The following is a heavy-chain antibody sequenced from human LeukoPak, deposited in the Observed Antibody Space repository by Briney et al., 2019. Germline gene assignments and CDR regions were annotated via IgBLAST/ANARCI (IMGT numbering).Heavy chain of an antibody. CDR1: GSTFSSYA. D-gene: IGHD5-12*01. Sequence: GTSLRLSCAASGSTFSSYAMHWVRQAPGKGLDWVAVISYDGSHKYYADSVKGRFTISRDNSKNSLYLQMNSLRAEDTAVYYCARSAGFSGYLDYWGQGTLVTVSS. CDR2: ISYDGSHK. J-gene: IGHJ4*02. CDR3: ARSAGFSGYLDY. V-gene: IGHV3-30*04.